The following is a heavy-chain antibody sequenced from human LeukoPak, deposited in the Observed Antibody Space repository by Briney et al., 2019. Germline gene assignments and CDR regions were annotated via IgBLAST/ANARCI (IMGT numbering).Heavy chain of an antibody. D-gene: IGHD6-19*01. CDR1: GFTFSSYG. Sequence: GRSLRLSCAASGFTFSSYGMHWVRQAPGKGLEWVAVIYSDGSTCYADSVKGRFTISRDNSKNTLYFQMNSLRAEDTAVYYCARASGKGSGSGYWGQGTLVTVSS. J-gene: IGHJ4*02. CDR2: IYSDGST. V-gene: IGHV3-NL1*01. CDR3: ARASGKGSGSGY.